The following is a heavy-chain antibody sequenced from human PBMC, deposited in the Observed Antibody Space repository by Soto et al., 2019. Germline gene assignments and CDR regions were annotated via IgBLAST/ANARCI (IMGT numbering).Heavy chain of an antibody. J-gene: IGHJ4*02. CDR1: GYTFANHW. Sequence: PGGSLRLSCAVAGYTFANHWMHWVRQAPGKGLEWVSRMNSDGSLINYADSVKGRFTVSRDNARNTLYLQMNSLRVEDTAVYYCATAEVDYWGPGILVTVPS. V-gene: IGHV3-74*01. CDR3: ATAEVDY. CDR2: MNSDGSLI.